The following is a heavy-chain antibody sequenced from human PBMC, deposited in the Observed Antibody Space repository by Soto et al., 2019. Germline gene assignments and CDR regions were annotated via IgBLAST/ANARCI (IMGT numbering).Heavy chain of an antibody. D-gene: IGHD3-16*01. CDR2: FDPEDGET. Sequence: ASVKVSCKVSGYTLTELSMHWVRQAPGKGLEWMGGFDPEDGETIYAQKFQGRVTMTEDTSTDTAYMELSSLRSEDTAVYYCATRPITAGGHDAFDIWGQGTMVTVSS. CDR3: ATRPITAGGHDAFDI. V-gene: IGHV1-24*01. CDR1: GYTLTELS. J-gene: IGHJ3*02.